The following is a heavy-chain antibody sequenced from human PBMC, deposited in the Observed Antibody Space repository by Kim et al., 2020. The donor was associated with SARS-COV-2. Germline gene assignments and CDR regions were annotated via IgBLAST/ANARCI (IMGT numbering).Heavy chain of an antibody. V-gene: IGHV4-34*01. J-gene: IGHJ3*02. CDR3: ARPARPCSGGSCYGGKAFDI. D-gene: IGHD2-15*01. Sequence: RVTISVDTSKNQFSLKLSSVTAADTAVYYCARPARPCSGGSCYGGKAFDIWGQGTMVTVSS.